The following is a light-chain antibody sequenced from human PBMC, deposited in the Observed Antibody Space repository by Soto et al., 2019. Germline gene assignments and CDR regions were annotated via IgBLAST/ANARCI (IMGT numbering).Light chain of an antibody. CDR2: GAS. J-gene: IGKJ4*01. Sequence: EIVLTQSPGTLSLSPGGRATLSCRASRSVSSSFLAWYQQKPGQAPRLLIYGASSRATGIPDRFSGSGSGTDCTLTISRLEPEDFAVYCWQQYGSSPPLTCGGGTKVEIK. CDR1: RSVSSSF. V-gene: IGKV3-20*01. CDR3: QQYGSSPPLT.